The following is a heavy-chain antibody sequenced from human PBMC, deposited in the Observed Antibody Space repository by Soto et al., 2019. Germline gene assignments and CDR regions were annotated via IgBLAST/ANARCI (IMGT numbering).Heavy chain of an antibody. CDR1: GFTFSSYA. Sequence: GGSLRLSCAASGFTFSSYAMSWVRQAPGKGLEWVSGISTSGDSTYYADSVKGRFTISRDNSKDTLYLQMNSLRAGDTAVYYCAINSRYCSSTSCYADWGQGTLVTVSS. CDR3: AINSRYCSSTSCYAD. D-gene: IGHD2-2*01. J-gene: IGHJ4*02. V-gene: IGHV3-23*01. CDR2: ISTSGDST.